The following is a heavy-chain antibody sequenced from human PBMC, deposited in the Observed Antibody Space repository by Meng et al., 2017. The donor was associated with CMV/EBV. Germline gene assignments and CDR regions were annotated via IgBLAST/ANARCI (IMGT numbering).Heavy chain of an antibody. CDR2: INHSGST. CDR3: ARAQTIHAVDV. Sequence: SETLSLTCAVYGGSFSGYYWSWIRQPPGKGLEWIGEINHSGSTNYNPSLKSRVTISVDTSKNQFSLKLSSVTAADTAVYYCARAQTIHAVDVRGQGTTVTVSS. J-gene: IGHJ6*02. V-gene: IGHV4-34*01. CDR1: GGSFSGYY. D-gene: IGHD5-24*01.